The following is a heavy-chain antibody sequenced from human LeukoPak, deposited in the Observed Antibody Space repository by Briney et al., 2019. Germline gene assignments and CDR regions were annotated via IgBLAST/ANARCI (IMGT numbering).Heavy chain of an antibody. V-gene: IGHV1-46*01. CDR3: ARDGYGDYALGY. CDR2: INPSGGST. D-gene: IGHD4-17*01. CDR1: GYTFTSYY. J-gene: IGHJ4*02. Sequence: ASVKVSCKASGYTFTSYYMHWVRQAPGQGLEWMGIINPSGGSTSYAQKFQGRVTMTRDTSTSTVYMEPSSLRPEDTAVYYCARDGYGDYALGYWGQGTLVTVSS.